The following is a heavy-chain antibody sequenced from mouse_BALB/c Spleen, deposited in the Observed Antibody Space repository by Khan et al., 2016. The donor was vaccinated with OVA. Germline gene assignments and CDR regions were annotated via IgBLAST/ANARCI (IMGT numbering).Heavy chain of an antibody. CDR3: ARGLFDV. CDR2: INPNNGDT. V-gene: IGHV1-26*01. J-gene: IGHJ1*01. CDR1: GYTFTDYY. Sequence: EVQLQQSGPELVKPGASVKVSCKASGYTFTDYYMKWMKQSHGKSLEWIGDINPNNGDTFYNQKFKGKAKLTVDKSSNTAYTQLNSLSSDDSAVYYCARGLFDVWGAGTTVTVSS.